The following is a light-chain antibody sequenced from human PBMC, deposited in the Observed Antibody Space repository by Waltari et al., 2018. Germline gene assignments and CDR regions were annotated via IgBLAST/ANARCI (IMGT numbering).Light chain of an antibody. Sequence: DIVMTQSPDSLAVSLGDRAAINCRSSQSVLHASNHRNFLAWYQQKPGQSPKWLFYWASTRYSGVPDRFSASGTATDFTLTISNLQAEDVAVYYCQQYFTTPYTFGQGTKLDMK. CDR3: QQYFTTPYT. J-gene: IGKJ2*01. CDR2: WAS. V-gene: IGKV4-1*01. CDR1: QSVLHASNHRNF.